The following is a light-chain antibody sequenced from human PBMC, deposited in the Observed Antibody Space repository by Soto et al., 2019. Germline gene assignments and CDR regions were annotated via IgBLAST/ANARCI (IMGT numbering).Light chain of an antibody. V-gene: IGKV3-11*01. CDR2: DAS. CDR1: QSVCSY. CDR3: QQRGKWPIT. J-gene: IGKJ5*01. Sequence: EIVLTQSPATLSVSPGERATLSCRASQSVCSYLAWYQRKPGQAPRLLIYDASNRATGIPARFSGSGSGTDFTLAVISLEPEDFAVYYCQQRGKWPITFGRGTRLEIK.